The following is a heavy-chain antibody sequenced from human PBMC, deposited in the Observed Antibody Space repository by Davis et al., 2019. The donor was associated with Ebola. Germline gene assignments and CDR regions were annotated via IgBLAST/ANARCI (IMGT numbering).Heavy chain of an antibody. CDR1: GGSFSAYY. D-gene: IGHD3-3*01. V-gene: IGHV4-34*01. CDR2: IYHTGDT. J-gene: IGHJ5*02. CDR3: ARVPRLHYDFWSGYPPWWFGP. Sequence: MPSETLSLTCAVDGGSFSAYYWSWIRQPPGKGLEWIGAIYHTGDTNYNPSLKSRVTISVDTSKNQFSLKLSAVTAADTAVYYCARVPRLHYDFWSGYPPWWFGPWGQGTLVTVSS.